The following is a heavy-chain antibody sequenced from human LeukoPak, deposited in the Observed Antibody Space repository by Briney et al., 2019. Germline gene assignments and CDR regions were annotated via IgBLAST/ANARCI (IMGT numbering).Heavy chain of an antibody. J-gene: IGHJ5*02. CDR1: GFTFSSYA. Sequence: GGSLRLSCAASGFTFSSYAMSWVRQAPGKGLEWVSAISGSGGSTYYAASVKGRFTISRDNSKNTLYLQMNSLRAEDTAVYYCAKSPSRIVGVSNWFDPWGQGTLVTVSS. V-gene: IGHV3-23*01. CDR3: AKSPSRIVGVSNWFDP. D-gene: IGHD1-26*01. CDR2: ISGSGGST.